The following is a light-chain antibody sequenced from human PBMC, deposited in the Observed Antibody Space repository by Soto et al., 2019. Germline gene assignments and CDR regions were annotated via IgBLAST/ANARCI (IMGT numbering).Light chain of an antibody. Sequence: DIQMTQSPSSLSASAGDRVTITCQASQDISNHLNWYQQKAGKAPKLLINDASNLEAGVPARFSGSGAGTDFTLTISSLEPEDFAVYYCQQRSNWGVTFGGGTKVEIK. V-gene: IGKV1-33*01. CDR2: DAS. CDR1: QDISNH. CDR3: QQRSNWGVT. J-gene: IGKJ4*01.